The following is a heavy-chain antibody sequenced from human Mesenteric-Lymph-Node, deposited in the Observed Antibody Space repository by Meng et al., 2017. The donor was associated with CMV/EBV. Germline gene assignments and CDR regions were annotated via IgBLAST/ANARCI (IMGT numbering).Heavy chain of an antibody. CDR3: VRDERADIVVVPAAFYYYYGMDV. D-gene: IGHD2-2*01. CDR1: GYTFTGYY. CDR2: INPNSGGT. V-gene: IGHV1-2*02. Sequence: ASVKVSCKASGYTFTGYYMHWVRQAPGQGLEWMGWINPNSGGTNYAQKFQGRVTMTRDTSISTAYMELSRLRSDDTAVYYCVRDERADIVVVPAAFYYYYGMDVWGQGTTVTVSS. J-gene: IGHJ6*02.